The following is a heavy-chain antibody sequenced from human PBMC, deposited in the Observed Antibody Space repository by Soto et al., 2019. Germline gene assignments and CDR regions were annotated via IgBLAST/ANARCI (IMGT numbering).Heavy chain of an antibody. V-gene: IGHV3-30*18. Sequence: QVQLVESGGGVVQPGRSLRLSCAASGFTFSSYGMHWVRQAPGKGLEWVAVISYDGSNKYYADSVKGRFTISRDNSKNTLYLQMNSLRAEDTAVYYCAKDFRSIAVAGTVPLDYSGQGTLVTVSS. CDR1: GFTFSSYG. CDR2: ISYDGSNK. D-gene: IGHD6-19*01. CDR3: AKDFRSIAVAGTVPLDY. J-gene: IGHJ4*02.